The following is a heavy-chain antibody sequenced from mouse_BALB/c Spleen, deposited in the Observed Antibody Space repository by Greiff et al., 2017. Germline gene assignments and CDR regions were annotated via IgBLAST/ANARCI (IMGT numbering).Heavy chain of an antibody. CDR2: ISYSGST. CDR3: ARGEGAYYFDY. CDR1: GYSITSDYA. J-gene: IGHJ2*01. Sequence: EVQLQESGPGLVKPSQSLSLTCTVTGYSITSDYAWNWIRQFPGNKLEWMGYISYSGSTSYNPSLKSRISITRDTSKNQFFLQLNSVTTEDTATYYCARGEGAYYFDYWGQGTTLTVSS. V-gene: IGHV3-2*02.